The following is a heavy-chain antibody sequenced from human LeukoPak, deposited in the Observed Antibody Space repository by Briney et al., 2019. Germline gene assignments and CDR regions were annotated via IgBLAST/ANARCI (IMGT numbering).Heavy chain of an antibody. Sequence: GGSLRLSCAASGFTFSSYAMRWVRQAPGKGLEWVSAIRGSGGSAYYADSVKGRFTISRDNYKNTLYLQMNSLRAEDTAVYYCAKVRFSAGSPAFDPWGQGTLVTVSS. J-gene: IGHJ5*02. CDR1: GFTFSSYA. D-gene: IGHD3-10*01. CDR3: AKVRFSAGSPAFDP. V-gene: IGHV3-23*01. CDR2: IRGSGGSA.